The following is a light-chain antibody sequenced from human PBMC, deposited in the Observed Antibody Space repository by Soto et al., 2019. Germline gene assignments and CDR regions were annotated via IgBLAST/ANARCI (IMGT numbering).Light chain of an antibody. CDR3: QQYNNWPRT. Sequence: VMTQSPATLSVSPGERATLSCRASQSVTTNMSWYQQKPGQAPRLLIYGASTRATGIPARFSGSGSGTEFTLTISSLQSEDCAVYYCQQYNNWPRTFGQGTKVDIK. CDR2: GAS. V-gene: IGKV3-15*01. J-gene: IGKJ1*01. CDR1: QSVTTN.